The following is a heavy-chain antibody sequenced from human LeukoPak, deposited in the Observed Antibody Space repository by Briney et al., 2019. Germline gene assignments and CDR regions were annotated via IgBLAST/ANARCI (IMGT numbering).Heavy chain of an antibody. CDR2: IRAKTHDGTT. V-gene: IGHV3-49*02. J-gene: IGHJ4*02. Sequence: GKXLXXVGXIRAKTHDGTTDYAASVKGRFTIEREDSKNIAYLKIAGLDGEDTAVYYCTRGQLYPYGPEFDFWGQGTLVTVSS. D-gene: IGHD3-10*01. CDR3: TRGQLYPYGPEFDF.